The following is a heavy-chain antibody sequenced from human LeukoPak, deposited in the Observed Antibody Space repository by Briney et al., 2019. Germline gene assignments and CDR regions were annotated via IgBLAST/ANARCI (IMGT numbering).Heavy chain of an antibody. J-gene: IGHJ4*02. CDR3: ATGGCSGGSCYSDFDY. V-gene: IGHV3-30*03. CDR2: ISYDGSNK. CDR1: GFTFSSYG. D-gene: IGHD2-15*01. Sequence: PGGSLGLSCAASGFTFSSYGMHWVRQAPGKGLEWVAVISYDGSNKYYADSVKGRFTISRDNSKNTLYLQMNSLRAEDTAVYYCATGGCSGGSCYSDFDYWGQGTLVTVSS.